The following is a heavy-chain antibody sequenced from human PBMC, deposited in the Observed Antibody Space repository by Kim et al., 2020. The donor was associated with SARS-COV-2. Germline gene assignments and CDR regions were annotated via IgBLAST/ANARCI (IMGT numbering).Heavy chain of an antibody. Sequence: GGSLRLSCAASGFTFSSYWMSWVRQAPGKGLEWVANIKQDGSEKYDVDSVKGRFTISRDNAKNSLYLQMNSLRAEDTAVYYCARDSRLYGDYYYYYGMDVWGQGTTVTVSS. CDR1: GFTFSSYW. CDR2: IKQDGSEK. V-gene: IGHV3-7*03. J-gene: IGHJ6*02. CDR3: ARDSRLYGDYYYYYGMDV. D-gene: IGHD4-17*01.